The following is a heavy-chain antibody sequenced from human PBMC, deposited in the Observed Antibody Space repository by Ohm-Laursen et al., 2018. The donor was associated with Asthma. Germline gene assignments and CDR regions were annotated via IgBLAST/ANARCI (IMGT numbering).Heavy chain of an antibody. V-gene: IGHV3-23*01. CDR2: IGPTGRAT. CDR1: GFTFATYA. D-gene: IGHD3-22*01. CDR3: AAGGFITQYYYYYGMDV. Sequence: SLRLSCAASGFTFATYAMSWVRQAPGKGLEWVAGIGPTGRATHYVDSVKGRFTISRDDSKNTLFLQLNSLRAEDTAVYYCAAGGFITQYYYYYGMDVWGQGTTVTASS. J-gene: IGHJ6*02.